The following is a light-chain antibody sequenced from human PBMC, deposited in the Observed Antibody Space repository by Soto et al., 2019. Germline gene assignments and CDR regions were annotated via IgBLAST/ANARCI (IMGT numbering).Light chain of an antibody. CDR3: SSYTRNSTLV. CDR1: SSDVGGYNY. CDR2: EVS. J-gene: IGLJ2*01. V-gene: IGLV2-14*01. Sequence: QSALTQPASVSGSPGQSSTISCTGTSSDVGGYNYVSWYQQHPGKAPKLMIYEVSNRPSRVSNRFSGSKSGNTASLTISGLQAEDEADYYCSSYTRNSTLVFGGGTKLTVL.